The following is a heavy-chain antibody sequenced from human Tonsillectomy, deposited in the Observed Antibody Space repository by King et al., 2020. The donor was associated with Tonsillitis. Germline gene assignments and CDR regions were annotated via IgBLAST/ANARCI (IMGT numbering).Heavy chain of an antibody. CDR2: ISNSSGYI. D-gene: IGHD2-21*01. CDR3: ARDQHLIL. J-gene: IGHJ4*02. Sequence: VQLVESGGGLVKPGGSLRLSCAASGFTFSSYSMNWVRQAPEKGLEWVSSISNSSGYIYYADSVKGRFTISRDNANNSLYPQMNSLRAEDTAVYYCARDQHLILWGQGTLVTVSS. CDR1: GFTFSSYS. V-gene: IGHV3-21*01.